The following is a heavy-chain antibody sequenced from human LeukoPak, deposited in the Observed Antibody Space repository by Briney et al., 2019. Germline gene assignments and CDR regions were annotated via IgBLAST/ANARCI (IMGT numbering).Heavy chain of an antibody. Sequence: PSETLSLTCTVSGGSISSGGYYWRWIRQHPGTGLEWIGYIYYSGSTYYNPSLKSRVTISVDTSKNQFSLKLSSVTAADTAVYYCARAGREMATMYYFDYWGQGTLVTVSS. CDR1: GGSISSGGYY. CDR3: ARAGREMATMYYFDY. J-gene: IGHJ4*02. CDR2: IYYSGST. V-gene: IGHV4-31*03. D-gene: IGHD5-24*01.